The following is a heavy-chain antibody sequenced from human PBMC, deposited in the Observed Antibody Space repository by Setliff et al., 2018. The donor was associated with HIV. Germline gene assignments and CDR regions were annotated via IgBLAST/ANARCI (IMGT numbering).Heavy chain of an antibody. CDR2: IYNGGAS. V-gene: IGHV4-39*01. D-gene: IGHD3-22*01. J-gene: IGHJ6*03. Sequence: SETLSLTCIVTGDSIISGSYYWAWIRQPPGKGLEWIGTIYNGGASHYNPSLKSRVIISVDTSKNQFSLKLSSVTAADTAVYYCARHPSGWLMAFYMDVWGKGTTVTVSS. CDR3: ARHPSGWLMAFYMDV. CDR1: GDSIISGSYY.